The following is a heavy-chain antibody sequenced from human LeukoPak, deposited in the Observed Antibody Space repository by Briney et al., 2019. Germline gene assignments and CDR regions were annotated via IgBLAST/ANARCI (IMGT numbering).Heavy chain of an antibody. J-gene: IGHJ4*02. CDR1: GFTFGGYW. V-gene: IGHV3-7*01. D-gene: IGHD1-26*01. CDR2: KKQDGSEE. Sequence: GSLRLSCAASGFTFGGYWMSGVRQAPGKGLEWVANKKQDGSEEYYVDSVKGRFSVSRDNGKDSLYLQMNSLRVEDTAVYYCARLRIGNSGNYCNDYWGQGTLVTVSS. CDR3: ARLRIGNSGNYCNDY.